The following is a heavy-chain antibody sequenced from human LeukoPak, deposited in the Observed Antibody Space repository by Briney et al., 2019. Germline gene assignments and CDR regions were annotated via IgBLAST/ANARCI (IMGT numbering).Heavy chain of an antibody. D-gene: IGHD2-2*01. CDR1: GFTFSSYA. CDR2: ISDSGIGT. CDR3: AKGLCSSTSCPQKD. Sequence: GRSLRLSCATSGFTFSSYAMNWVRQAPGRGLEWDSVISDSGIGTYYTDSVKGRFTISRDNSKNTLYLQMNSLRAEDTAVYYCAKGLCSSTSCPQKDWGQGTLVTVSS. J-gene: IGHJ4*02. V-gene: IGHV3-23*01.